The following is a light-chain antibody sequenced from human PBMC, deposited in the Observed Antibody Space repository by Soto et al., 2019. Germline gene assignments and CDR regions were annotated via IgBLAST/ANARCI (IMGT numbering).Light chain of an antibody. V-gene: IGKV1-12*01. CDR1: QAIDSW. J-gene: IGKJ1*01. CDR3: QQYTGSPWT. CDR2: TGS. Sequence: DIQMTQSPSSVSASVGDRVTITCRASQAIDSWLAWYQQKPGEAPKLLIFTGSLLHSGVPPRFSGSGSGTDFTLTISSLQPEDFAVYYCQQYTGSPWTFGQGTKVDIK.